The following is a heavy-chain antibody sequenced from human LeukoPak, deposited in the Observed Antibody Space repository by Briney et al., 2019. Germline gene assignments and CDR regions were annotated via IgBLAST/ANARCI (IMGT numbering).Heavy chain of an antibody. Sequence: PGGSLRLSCAASGYTFSRYWMHWVRQAPGKGLEWVARINADGGSTSYAETVRGRFTISRDNAKNTSYLQMNSLRAEDAAVYYCTTATSGARDSWGQGTLVTVSS. V-gene: IGHV3-74*01. CDR3: TTATSGARDS. J-gene: IGHJ4*02. CDR2: INADGGST. D-gene: IGHD2-8*02. CDR1: GYTFSRYW.